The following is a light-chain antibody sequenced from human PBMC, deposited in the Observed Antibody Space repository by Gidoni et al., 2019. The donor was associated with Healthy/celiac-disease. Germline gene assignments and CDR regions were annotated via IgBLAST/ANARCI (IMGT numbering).Light chain of an antibody. J-gene: IGLJ2*01. Sequence: QYALTQPASVSGYPGQSITISCTGTSSDVGSYNLVSWYQQHPGKAPKLMIYEVRKRPSGVSNRFSGSKSGNTASLTISGLQAEDEADYYCCSYAGSTVFGGGTKLTVL. CDR3: CSYAGSTV. CDR2: EVR. V-gene: IGLV2-23*02. CDR1: SSDVGSYNL.